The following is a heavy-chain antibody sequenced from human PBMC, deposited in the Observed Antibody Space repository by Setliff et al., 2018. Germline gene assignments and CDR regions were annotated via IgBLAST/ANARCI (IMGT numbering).Heavy chain of an antibody. D-gene: IGHD1-26*01. V-gene: IGHV1-2*02. CDR2: INPKSGVT. Sequence: GASVKVSCKTSGYTFTGYFIHWVRQAPRQGLEWLGWINPKSGVTSYAQSFQGRIAMTRDTSINTVYMELNSLTSGDAAVYFCAREGGLQGATSYYYFYNYINVWGKGTKVTVSS. J-gene: IGHJ6*03. CDR3: AREGGLQGATSYYYFYNYINV. CDR1: GYTFTGYF.